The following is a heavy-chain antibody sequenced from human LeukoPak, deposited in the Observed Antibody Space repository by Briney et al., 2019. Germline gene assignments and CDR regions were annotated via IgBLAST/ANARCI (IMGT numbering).Heavy chain of an antibody. CDR1: GGSITSSNYY. V-gene: IGHV4-39*01. J-gene: IGHJ3*02. CDR2: IYYSGST. D-gene: IGHD3-22*01. Sequence: SETLSLTCSISGGSITSSNYYWGWIRQPPGKGLEWIGSIYYSGSTYYNPSLKSRVTISVDTSKNQFSLKLSSVTAADTAVYYCARPAPYYYDSSGPPDAFDIWGQGTMVTVSS. CDR3: ARPAPYYYDSSGPPDAFDI.